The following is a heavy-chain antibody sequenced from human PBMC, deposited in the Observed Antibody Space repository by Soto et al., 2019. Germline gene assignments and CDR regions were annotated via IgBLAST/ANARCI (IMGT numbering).Heavy chain of an antibody. CDR3: ATVPPYDYIWGSYRL. CDR2: FDPEDGET. CDR1: GYTLTELS. J-gene: IGHJ4*02. D-gene: IGHD3-16*02. V-gene: IGHV1-24*01. Sequence: ASVKVSCKVSGYTLTELSMRWVRQAPGKGLEWMGGFDPEDGETIYAQKFQGRVTMTEDTSTDTAYMELSSLRSEDTAVYYCATVPPYDYIWGSYRLWGQGTLVTVSS.